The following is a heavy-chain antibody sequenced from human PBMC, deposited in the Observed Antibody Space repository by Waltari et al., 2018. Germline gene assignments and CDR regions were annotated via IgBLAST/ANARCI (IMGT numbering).Heavy chain of an antibody. D-gene: IGHD3-10*01. Sequence: QVQLVQSGAEVKKPGSSVKVSCKASGGTFSSYAISWVRQAPGQGLEWMGRIIPICGTANYAQKVQGGVTITADKSTSTAYMERSSLRSEDTAVYYCAGGDTMVQGVYGMDVWGQGTTVTVSS. CDR1: GGTFSSYA. CDR2: IIPICGTA. V-gene: IGHV1-69*08. CDR3: AGGDTMVQGVYGMDV. J-gene: IGHJ6*02.